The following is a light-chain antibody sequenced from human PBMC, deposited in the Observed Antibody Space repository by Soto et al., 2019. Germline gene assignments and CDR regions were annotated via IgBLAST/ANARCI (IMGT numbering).Light chain of an antibody. CDR2: KAS. CDR1: QTISSW. J-gene: IGKJ1*01. Sequence: DIQMTQSPSTLSGSVGDRVTITCRASQTISSWLAWYQQKPGKAPKLLIYKASTLKSGVPSRFSGSGSGTEFTLTISSLQADDFATYYCQHCDTYWAFGPGTKVEVE. CDR3: QHCDTYWA. V-gene: IGKV1-5*03.